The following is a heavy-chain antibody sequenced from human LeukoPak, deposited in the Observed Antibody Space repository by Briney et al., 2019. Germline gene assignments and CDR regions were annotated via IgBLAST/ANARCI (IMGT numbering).Heavy chain of an antibody. J-gene: IGHJ4*02. CDR2: INAGNGNT. CDR3: ARGGAIAAAGAFSDY. CDR1: GYTFTSYA. D-gene: IGHD6-13*01. Sequence: ASVKVSCKASGYTFTSYAMHWVRQAPGQRLEWMGWINAGNGNTKYSQKFQGRVTITRDTSASTAYMELSSLRSEDTAVYYCARGGAIAAAGAFSDYWGQGTLVTVSS. V-gene: IGHV1-3*01.